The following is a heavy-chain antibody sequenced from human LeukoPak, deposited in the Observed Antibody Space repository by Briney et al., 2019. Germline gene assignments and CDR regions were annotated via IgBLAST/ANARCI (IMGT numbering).Heavy chain of an antibody. J-gene: IGHJ4*02. CDR3: ARGYYYDSSGYLFDY. Sequence: GGSLRLSCAASGFTFSSYALHWVRQAPAKGQERVALISYYGSGKYYADSVKGRFTISRDNSKNKLYLQMNSLRPEDTAVYYCARGYYYDSSGYLFDYWGQGTLVTVSS. CDR2: ISYYGSGK. V-gene: IGHV3-30*04. D-gene: IGHD3-22*01. CDR1: GFTFSSYA.